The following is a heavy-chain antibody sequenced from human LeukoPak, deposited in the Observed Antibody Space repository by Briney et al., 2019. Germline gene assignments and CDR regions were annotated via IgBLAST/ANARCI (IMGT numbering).Heavy chain of an antibody. CDR1: GGSISSYC. V-gene: IGHV4-59*01. J-gene: IGHJ5*02. D-gene: IGHD1-7*01. CDR2: IYYSGST. CDR3: ARDLITGTVRFDP. Sequence: SETVSLTCTVSGGSISSYCWSWIRQPPGKGLEWIGYIYYSGSTNYNPSLKSRVTISVDTSKNQFSLKLSSVTAADTAVYYCARDLITGTVRFDPWGQGTLVTVSS.